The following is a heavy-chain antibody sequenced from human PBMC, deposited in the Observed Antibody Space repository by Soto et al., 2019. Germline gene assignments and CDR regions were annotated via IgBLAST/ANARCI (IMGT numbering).Heavy chain of an antibody. V-gene: IGHV4-59*01. CDR2: IYYSGTT. D-gene: IGHD4-17*01. Sequence: PSETLSLTCTVSGGSIRSYYWSWIRQPPEKGLEWIGYIYYSGTTNYIPSLKSRVTISVDRSKNQFSLNLNSVTAADTAVYYCARHRSIDYGVFFDYWGQGPLVTVS. J-gene: IGHJ4*02. CDR1: GGSIRSYY. CDR3: ARHRSIDYGVFFDY.